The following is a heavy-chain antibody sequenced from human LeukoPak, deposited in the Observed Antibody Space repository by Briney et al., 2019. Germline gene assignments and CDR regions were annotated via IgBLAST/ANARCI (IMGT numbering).Heavy chain of an antibody. D-gene: IGHD3-9*01. Sequence: GGSLRLSCAASGFTFSSYGMHWVRQAPGKGLEWVAVIWYDGSNKYYADPVKGRFTISRDNSKNTLYLQMNSLRAEDTAVYYCARGLRYFDWLPLDYWGQGTLVTLSS. CDR3: ARGLRYFDWLPLDY. J-gene: IGHJ4*02. V-gene: IGHV3-33*01. CDR2: IWYDGSNK. CDR1: GFTFSSYG.